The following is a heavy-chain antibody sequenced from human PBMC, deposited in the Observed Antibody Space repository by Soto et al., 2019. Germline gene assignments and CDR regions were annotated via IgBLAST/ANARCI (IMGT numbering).Heavy chain of an antibody. CDR3: ARDRFFSITIPPYYGMDV. Sequence: GGSLRLSCAASGFTFSSYGMHWVRQAPGKGLEWVAVIWYDGSNKYYADSVKGRFTISRDNSKNTLYLQMNSLRAEDTAVYYCARDRFFSITIPPYYGMDVWGQGTTVTV. D-gene: IGHD3-3*01. J-gene: IGHJ6*02. V-gene: IGHV3-33*01. CDR2: IWYDGSNK. CDR1: GFTFSSYG.